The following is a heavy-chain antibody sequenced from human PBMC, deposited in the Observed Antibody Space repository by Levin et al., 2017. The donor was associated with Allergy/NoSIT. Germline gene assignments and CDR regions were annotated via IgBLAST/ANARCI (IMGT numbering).Heavy chain of an antibody. Sequence: KAGGSLRLSCAASGFTFSSYNMNWVRQAPGKGLEWVSSISSSSSYIYYADSVKGRFTISRDNAKNSLYLQMNSLRAEDTAVYYCARSSGGSGWYAVEYFQHWGQGTLVTVSS. J-gene: IGHJ1*01. CDR2: ISSSSSYI. CDR3: ARSSGGSGWYAVEYFQH. V-gene: IGHV3-21*01. CDR1: GFTFSSYN. D-gene: IGHD6-19*01.